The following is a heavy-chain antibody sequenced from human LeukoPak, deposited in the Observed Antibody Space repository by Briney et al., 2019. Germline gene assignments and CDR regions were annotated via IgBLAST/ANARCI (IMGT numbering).Heavy chain of an antibody. CDR2: MNPNSGNT. J-gene: IGHJ4*02. Sequence: ASVKVSCKASGYTFTSYDINWVRQATGQGLEWMGWMNPNSGNTGYAQKFQGRVTMTRNTSISTAYMELSSLRSEDTAVYYCASLSAALWYFDYWGQGTLVTVSS. D-gene: IGHD3-16*01. CDR3: ASLSAALWYFDY. CDR1: GYTFTSYD. V-gene: IGHV1-8*01.